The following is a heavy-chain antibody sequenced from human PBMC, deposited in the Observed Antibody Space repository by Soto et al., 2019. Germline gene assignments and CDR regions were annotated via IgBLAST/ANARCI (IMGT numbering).Heavy chain of an antibody. D-gene: IGHD2-15*01. V-gene: IGHV3-30-3*01. CDR1: GFTFSSYA. CDR3: AREGAPDKNADAFDI. Sequence: QVQLVESGGGVVQPGRSLRLSCAASGFTFSSYAMHWVRQAPGKGLEWVAVISYDGSNKYYADSVKGRFTISRDNSKNTLYLQMNSLRAEDTAVYYCAREGAPDKNADAFDIWGQGTMVTVSS. J-gene: IGHJ3*02. CDR2: ISYDGSNK.